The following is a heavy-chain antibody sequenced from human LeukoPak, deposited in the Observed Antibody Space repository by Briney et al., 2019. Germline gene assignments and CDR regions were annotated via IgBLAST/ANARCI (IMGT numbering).Heavy chain of an antibody. D-gene: IGHD6-19*01. Sequence: PGGSLRLSCAASGFTFSSFTMTWVRQAPGKGLEWASSISGSGDRTYYADSVKGRFTISRDNSRNTLYLQMNSVRAEDTAVYFCAKDHGVAVAGMYYWGQGTLVTVSS. J-gene: IGHJ4*02. CDR2: ISGSGDRT. CDR1: GFTFSSFT. CDR3: AKDHGVAVAGMYY. V-gene: IGHV3-23*01.